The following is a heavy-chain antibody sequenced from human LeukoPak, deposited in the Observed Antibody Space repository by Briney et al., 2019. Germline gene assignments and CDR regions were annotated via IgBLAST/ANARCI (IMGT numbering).Heavy chain of an antibody. D-gene: IGHD2-2*01. J-gene: IGHJ4*02. Sequence: ASVKVSCKASGYTFTGYYMHWVRQAPGQGLEWMGWINPNSGGTNYAQKFQGRVTMTRDTSISTAYMELSRLRSDDTAVYYCARGDCSSTSCYAEDYWGQGTLVTVSS. CDR3: ARGDCSSTSCYAEDY. CDR1: GYTFTGYY. V-gene: IGHV1-2*02. CDR2: INPNSGGT.